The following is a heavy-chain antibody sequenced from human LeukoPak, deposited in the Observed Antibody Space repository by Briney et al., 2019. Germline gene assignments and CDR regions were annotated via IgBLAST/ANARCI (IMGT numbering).Heavy chain of an antibody. CDR1: GFTFSSYA. V-gene: IGHV3-23*01. CDR3: AKHYDSSGYPRRGDYFDY. Sequence: SGGSLRLSCAASGFTFSSYAMSWVRQAPGKGLEWVSAISGSGGSTYYADSVKGRFTISRDNSKNTLYLQMNSLRAEDTAVYYCAKHYDSSGYPRRGDYFDYWGQGTLVTVSS. D-gene: IGHD3-22*01. J-gene: IGHJ4*02. CDR2: ISGSGGST.